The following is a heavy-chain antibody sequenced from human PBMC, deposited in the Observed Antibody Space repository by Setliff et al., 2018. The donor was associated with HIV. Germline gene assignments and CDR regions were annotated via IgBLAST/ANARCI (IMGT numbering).Heavy chain of an antibody. V-gene: IGHV7-4-1*02. J-gene: IGHJ5*02. CDR1: GYTSINYA. Sequence: GASVKVSCKASGYTSINYAMNWVRQAPGQGLEWMGWINTHTGSPTYAQAFTGRFVFSVDTSVTTAYLQISSLKADDTAVYYCARALYGDYGGDINWLDPWGQGTLVTVSS. D-gene: IGHD4-17*01. CDR2: INTHTGSP. CDR3: ARALYGDYGGDINWLDP.